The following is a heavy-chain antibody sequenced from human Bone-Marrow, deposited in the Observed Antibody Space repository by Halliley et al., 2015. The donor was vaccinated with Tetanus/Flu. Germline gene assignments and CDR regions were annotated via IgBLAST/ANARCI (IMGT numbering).Heavy chain of an antibody. CDR1: GDSFSNNDAA. CDR2: TYYRSKWYN. J-gene: IGHJ3*02. Sequence: LVKPTQTLSLTCAIPGDSFSNNDAAWNWIRQSPSRGLEWLGRTYYRSKWYNDYAVSVKSRITIDPDTSKNQFSLQLNSVTPDDTAVYYCARGLRSALDIWGQGTMVTVSS. CDR3: ARGLRSALDI. V-gene: IGHV6-1*01.